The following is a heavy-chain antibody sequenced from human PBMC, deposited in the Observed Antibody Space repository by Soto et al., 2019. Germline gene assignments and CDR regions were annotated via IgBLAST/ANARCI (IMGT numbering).Heavy chain of an antibody. J-gene: IGHJ6*02. CDR3: ARYCISNSCYYYGMDV. Sequence: QVQLVQSGAEVKKPGASVKVSCKASGYTFTSYGISWVRQAPGQGLEWMGWISAYNGNTNYAQKLQGRVTMTTDTATSTAYMELRRLRAYDTAMYYCARYCISNSCYYYGMDVWGQGTTVTVSS. CDR2: ISAYNGNT. D-gene: IGHD2-2*01. V-gene: IGHV1-18*01. CDR1: GYTFTSYG.